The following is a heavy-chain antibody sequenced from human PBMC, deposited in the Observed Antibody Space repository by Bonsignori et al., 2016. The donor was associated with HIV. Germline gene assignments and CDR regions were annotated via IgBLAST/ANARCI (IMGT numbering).Heavy chain of an antibody. J-gene: IGHJ6*03. V-gene: IGHV1-2*02. D-gene: IGHD2-2*01. Sequence: VRQAPGQGLEWMGWINPNSGGTNYAQKFQGRVTMTRDTSISTAYMELSRLRSDDTAVYYCARDPDIVVSRAYMDVWGKGTTVTVSS. CDR3: ARDPDIVVSRAYMDV. CDR2: INPNSGGT.